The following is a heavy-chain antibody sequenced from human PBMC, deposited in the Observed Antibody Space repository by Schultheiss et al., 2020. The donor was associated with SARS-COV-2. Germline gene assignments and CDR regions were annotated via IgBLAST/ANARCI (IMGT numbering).Heavy chain of an antibody. D-gene: IGHD4-17*01. CDR1: GFTFSSYS. Sequence: GGSLRLSCAASGFTFSSYSMNWVRQAPGKGLEWVANIKQDGSEKYYVDSVKGRFTISRDNSKNTLYLQMNSLRAEDTAVYYCARGPQNDYGDYPRQYPYFIRYGMDVWGQGTTVTVSS. J-gene: IGHJ6*02. CDR3: ARGPQNDYGDYPRQYPYFIRYGMDV. V-gene: IGHV3-7*01. CDR2: IKQDGSEK.